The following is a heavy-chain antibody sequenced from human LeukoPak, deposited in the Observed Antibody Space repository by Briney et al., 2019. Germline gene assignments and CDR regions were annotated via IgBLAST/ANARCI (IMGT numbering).Heavy chain of an antibody. CDR2: IYYSGST. CDR3: ARCHYGSGTYAHGFDI. Sequence: SETLSLTCTVSGGSISSGIYHWSWIRQHPGKGLEWIGYIYYSGSTYYNSSLKSRVTISVDTSKNQFSLKLSSVTAADTAVYYCARCHYGSGTYAHGFDIWGQGTMVTVSS. D-gene: IGHD3-10*01. CDR1: GGSISSGIYH. J-gene: IGHJ3*02. V-gene: IGHV4-31*03.